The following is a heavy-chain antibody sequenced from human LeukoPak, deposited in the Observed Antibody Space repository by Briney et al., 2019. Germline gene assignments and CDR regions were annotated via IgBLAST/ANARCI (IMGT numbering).Heavy chain of an antibody. CDR3: ARFDYYDSSGYYYGDAFDI. D-gene: IGHD3-22*01. Sequence: ASVKVSCKASGYTFTSYDINWVRQATGQGLEWMGWMNPNSGNTGYAQKFQGRVTITRNTSISTAYMELSSLRFEDTAVYYCARFDYYDSSGYYYGDAFDIWGQGTMVTVSS. CDR2: MNPNSGNT. V-gene: IGHV1-8*03. J-gene: IGHJ3*02. CDR1: GYTFTSYD.